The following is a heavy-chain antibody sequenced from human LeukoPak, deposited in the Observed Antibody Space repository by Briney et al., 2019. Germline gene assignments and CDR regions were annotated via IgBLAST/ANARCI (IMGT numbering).Heavy chain of an antibody. CDR1: GYTLTEVS. V-gene: IGHV1-24*01. Sequence: ASVKVSCKVSGYTLTEVSMHWVGQAPGKGLEWMGGFDPEDGETIYAQKFQGRVTMTEDTSTDTAYMELSSLRSEDTAVYYCATVFIAPVGFHNWGQGTLVTVSS. D-gene: IGHD1-26*01. CDR2: FDPEDGET. CDR3: ATVFIAPVGFHN. J-gene: IGHJ4*02.